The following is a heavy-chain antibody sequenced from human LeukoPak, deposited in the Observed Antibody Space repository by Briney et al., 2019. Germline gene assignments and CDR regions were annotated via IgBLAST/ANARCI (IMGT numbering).Heavy chain of an antibody. D-gene: IGHD4-17*01. CDR2: ISSSSSYI. CDR1: GFTFSSYS. Sequence: GGSLRLSCAASGFTFSSYSMNWVRQAPGKGLEWVSSISSSSSYIYYEDSVKGRFTISRDNAKNSLYLQMNSLRAEDTAVYYCARSTVTVGLDYWGQGTLVTVSS. CDR3: ARSTVTVGLDY. V-gene: IGHV3-21*01. J-gene: IGHJ4*02.